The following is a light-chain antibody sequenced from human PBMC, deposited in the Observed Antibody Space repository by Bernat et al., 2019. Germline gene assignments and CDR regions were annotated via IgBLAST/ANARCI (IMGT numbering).Light chain of an antibody. V-gene: IGKV3-20*01. J-gene: IGKJ2*01. CDR1: QSVSSNY. CDR2: GPS. CDR3: QQYGSLYT. Sequence: EIVLTQSPEALSLSPGESATLSCRASQSVSSNYLAWYQQKPGQAPRLLIYGPSSRATGIPDRFSGSGSGADFTLTIGRLEPEDFAVYYCQQYGSLYTFGQGTKVEI.